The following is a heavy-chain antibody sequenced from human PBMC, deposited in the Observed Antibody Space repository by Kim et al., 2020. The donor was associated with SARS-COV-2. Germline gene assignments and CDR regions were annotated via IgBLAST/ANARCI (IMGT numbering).Heavy chain of an antibody. J-gene: IGHJ6*02. Sequence: GGSLRLSCAASGFTFSSYAMSWVRQAPGKGLEWVSAISGSGGSTYYADSVKGRFTISRDNSKNTLYLQMNSLRAEDTAVYYCAKGVPHHSGSYYYYYGMDVWGQGTTVTVSS. CDR2: ISGSGGST. V-gene: IGHV3-23*01. CDR1: GFTFSSYA. CDR3: AKGVPHHSGSYYYYYGMDV. D-gene: IGHD1-26*01.